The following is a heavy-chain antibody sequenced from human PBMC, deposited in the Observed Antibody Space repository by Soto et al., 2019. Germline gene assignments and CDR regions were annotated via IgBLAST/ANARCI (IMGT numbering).Heavy chain of an antibody. V-gene: IGHV6-1*01. CDR1: EDSVSSNSAA. J-gene: IGHJ6*02. CDR2: TYYRSKWYN. D-gene: IGHD3-9*01. CDR3: ARDLNYYYGMDV. Sequence: QTRSLTCPISEDSVSSNSAAWNWIRQSPSRCLEWLGRTYYRSKWYNDYAVSVKRRITINPDTSKNQFSLQLSSVTPEDTAVYYCARDLNYYYGMDVWGQGTTVTVSS.